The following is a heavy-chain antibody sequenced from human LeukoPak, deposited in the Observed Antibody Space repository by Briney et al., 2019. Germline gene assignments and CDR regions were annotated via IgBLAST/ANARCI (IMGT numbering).Heavy chain of an antibody. CDR3: ARSHSGWQGHNNWFDP. CDR2: IYHTGST. Sequence: SETLSLTCEVSGYSISSDKYWGWIRQPPGKGLEWIGTIYHTGSTFYNPSLKSRVSISVDTSMNQFSLRFTSVTAADTAVYYCARSHSGWQGHNNWFDPWGQGTLVTVSS. V-gene: IGHV4-38-2*01. J-gene: IGHJ5*02. D-gene: IGHD6-19*01. CDR1: GYSISSDKY.